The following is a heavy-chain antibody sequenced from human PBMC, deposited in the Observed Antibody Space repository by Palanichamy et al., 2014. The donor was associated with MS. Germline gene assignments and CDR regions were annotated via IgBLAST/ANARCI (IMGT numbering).Heavy chain of an antibody. Sequence: QVHLQESGPGLVKPSETLSLTCLVSGGSFDIYYWSWFRQPPGKGLEWIGYVFDSGITSYNTSLQSRVTISLDTSKKQFSLNLHSVTAADTAVYYCAGFRAGGFWGQGTLVTVSS. J-gene: IGHJ4*02. CDR3: AGFRAGGF. CDR2: VFDSGIT. CDR1: GGSFDIYY. D-gene: IGHD3-10*01. V-gene: IGHV4-59*01.